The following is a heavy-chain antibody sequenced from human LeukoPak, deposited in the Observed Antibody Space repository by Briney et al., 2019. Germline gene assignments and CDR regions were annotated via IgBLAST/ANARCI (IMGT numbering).Heavy chain of an antibody. Sequence: GGSLRLSCAASGFTFSSYWMSWVRQAPGKGLEWVANIKQDGSEKYYVDSVKGRFTISRDNAKNSLYLQMNSLRAKDTAVYYCARSYAIDAFDIWGQGTMVTVSS. CDR1: GFTFSSYW. CDR2: IKQDGSEK. V-gene: IGHV3-7*01. D-gene: IGHD2-2*01. J-gene: IGHJ3*02. CDR3: ARSYAIDAFDI.